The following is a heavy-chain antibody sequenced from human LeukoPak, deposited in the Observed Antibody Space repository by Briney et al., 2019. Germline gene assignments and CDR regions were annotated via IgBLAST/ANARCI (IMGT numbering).Heavy chain of an antibody. Sequence: SETLSLTCTVSGGSISSSSYYWGWIRQPPGKGLEWIGSIYYSGSTYYNPSLKSRVTISVDTSKNQFSLKLSSVTAADTAVYYCARDRGSSSSWGQGTLVTVSS. D-gene: IGHD2-2*01. J-gene: IGHJ4*02. CDR3: ARDRGSSSS. CDR2: IYYSGST. CDR1: GGSISSSSYY. V-gene: IGHV4-39*07.